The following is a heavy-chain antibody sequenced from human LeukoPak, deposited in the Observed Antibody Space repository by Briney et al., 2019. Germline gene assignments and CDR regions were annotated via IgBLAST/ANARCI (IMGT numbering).Heavy chain of an antibody. V-gene: IGHV4-39*01. CDR3: ARPYYDILTGYYYFDY. CDR1: SGSISTSNYY. J-gene: IGHJ4*02. D-gene: IGHD3-9*01. CDR2: IFYSGST. Sequence: SETLSLTCTVSSGSISTSNYYWGWVRQPPGKALEWIGNIFYSGSTYYNPSLKSRVTISVDTSKNQFSLKLSSVTAADTAVYYCARPYYDILTGYYYFDYWGQGTLVTVSS.